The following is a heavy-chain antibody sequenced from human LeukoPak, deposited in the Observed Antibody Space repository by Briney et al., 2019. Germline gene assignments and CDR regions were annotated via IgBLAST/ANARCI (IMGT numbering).Heavy chain of an antibody. CDR1: GFIFSSYV. CDR3: ARDDY. Sequence: PGGSVSLSCASSGFIFSSYVMHGVRQARGKGLEWVAIISYDGSNEYYADSVKGRFTISRDNAKSTLYLQMNSLSAEERAVYYCARDDYWGQGTLVTVSS. V-gene: IGHV3-30*04. J-gene: IGHJ4*02. CDR2: ISYDGSNE.